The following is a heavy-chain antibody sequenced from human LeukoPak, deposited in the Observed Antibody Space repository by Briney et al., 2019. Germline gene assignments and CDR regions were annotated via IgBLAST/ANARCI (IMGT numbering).Heavy chain of an antibody. Sequence: ASVKVSCKASGYIFSNYGISWVRQAPGQGLEWMGWISNYDGRTNFAQNFQGRVTLTTDTSTSTAYMELRTLRSDDTAVYYCARQGLGSSWYYFDYWGQGTLVTVSS. D-gene: IGHD6-13*01. V-gene: IGHV1-18*01. CDR3: ARQGLGSSWYYFDY. J-gene: IGHJ4*02. CDR2: ISNYDGRT. CDR1: GYIFSNYG.